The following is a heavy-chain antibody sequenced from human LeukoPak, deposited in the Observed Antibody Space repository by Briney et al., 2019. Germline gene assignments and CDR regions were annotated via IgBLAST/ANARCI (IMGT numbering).Heavy chain of an antibody. CDR2: ISYDGSNK. D-gene: IGHD3-9*01. V-gene: IGHV3-30*18. J-gene: IGHJ4*02. Sequence: GGSLRLSCAASGFTFSSYGMHWVRQAPGKGLEWVAVISYDGSNKYYADSVKGRFTISRDNSKNTLYLQMNSLRAEDTAVYYCAKTIPYYDILTGYYADWGQGTLVTVSS. CDR1: GFTFSSYG. CDR3: AKTIPYYDILTGYYAD.